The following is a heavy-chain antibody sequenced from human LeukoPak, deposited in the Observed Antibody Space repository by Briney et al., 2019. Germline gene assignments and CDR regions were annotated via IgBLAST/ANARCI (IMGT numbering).Heavy chain of an antibody. CDR1: GFTFDDYA. Sequence: GGSLRLSCAASGFTFDDYAMHWVRHAPGKGLEWVSGISWNSGSIGYADSVKGRFTISRDNAKNSLYLQMNSLRAEDTALYYCAKDRMVRGLYYMDVWGKGTTVTVSS. CDR3: AKDRMVRGLYYMDV. V-gene: IGHV3-9*01. J-gene: IGHJ6*03. D-gene: IGHD3-10*01. CDR2: ISWNSGSI.